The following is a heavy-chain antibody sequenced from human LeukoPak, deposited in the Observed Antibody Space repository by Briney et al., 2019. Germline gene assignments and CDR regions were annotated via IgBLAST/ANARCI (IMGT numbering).Heavy chain of an antibody. J-gene: IGHJ4*02. CDR2: ISYDGSNK. CDR3: AKGGSSSSYYFDY. CDR1: GFTFSSYG. V-gene: IGHV3-30*18. D-gene: IGHD6-6*01. Sequence: PGRSLRLSCAASGFTFSSYGMRWVRQAPGKGLEWAAVISYDGSNKYYADSVKGRFTISRDNSKNTLYLQMNSLRAEDTAVYYCAKGGSSSSYYFDYWGQGTLVTVSS.